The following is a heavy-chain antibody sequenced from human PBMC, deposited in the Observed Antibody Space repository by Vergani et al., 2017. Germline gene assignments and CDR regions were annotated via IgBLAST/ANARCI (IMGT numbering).Heavy chain of an antibody. CDR1: GASINNDFYY. V-gene: IGHV4-61*02. D-gene: IGHD3-3*01. J-gene: IGHJ4*02. Sequence: QVQLQESGPGLVKPSQTLSLTCTVSGASINNDFYYWHWIRQPAGKGLEWIGRIYVSGITDYNSSLQSRVSMSVDTSKNQFSLTLTSVTAADTAVYYCARISAGITIFGVVTNARFDYWGQGTLVTVSS. CDR2: IYVSGIT. CDR3: ARISAGITIFGVVTNARFDY.